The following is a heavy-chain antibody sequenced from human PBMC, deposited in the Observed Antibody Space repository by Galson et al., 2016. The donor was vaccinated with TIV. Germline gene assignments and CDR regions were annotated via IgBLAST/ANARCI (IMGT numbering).Heavy chain of an antibody. D-gene: IGHD1-26*01. V-gene: IGHV1-2*04. CDR2: INPNSGGT. CDR1: GYTFTGYY. J-gene: IGHJ4*02. Sequence: SVKVSCKASGYTFTGYYIHWVRQAPGQGLEWMGWINPNSGGTNYPQKFQGWVTMTRDTSISTAYMELSRLKSDDSAFYYCARDRHPAALAWDIDYWGQGTLVTVSS. CDR3: ARDRHPAALAWDIDY.